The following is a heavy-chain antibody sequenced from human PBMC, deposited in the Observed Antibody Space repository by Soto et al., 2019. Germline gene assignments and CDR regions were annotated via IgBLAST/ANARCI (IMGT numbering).Heavy chain of an antibody. CDR3: AREADSGSSYSNPYFDY. Sequence: PGGSLRLCCAASGFTFSSYSMNWVRQAPGKGLEWVSSISSSSSYIYYADSVKGRFTISRDNSKNTLYLQMNSLRAEDTAVYYCAREADSGSSYSNPYFDYWGQGTLVTVSS. CDR2: ISSSSSYI. V-gene: IGHV3-21*01. J-gene: IGHJ4*02. D-gene: IGHD1-26*01. CDR1: GFTFSSYS.